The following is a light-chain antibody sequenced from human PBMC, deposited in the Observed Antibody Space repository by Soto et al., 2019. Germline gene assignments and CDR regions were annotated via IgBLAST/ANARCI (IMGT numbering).Light chain of an antibody. CDR2: EDD. V-gene: IGLV6-57*04. Sequence: NFMLTQPHSVSESPGKTVTISCTRSSGMIASNYVQWYQQRPGSAPTTVIYEDDQRPSGVPDRFSASKSGASASLAISGLQSEDEADFYCAAWDDSLNGCVFGTGTKVTVL. CDR3: AAWDDSLNGCV. J-gene: IGLJ1*01. CDR1: SGMIASNY.